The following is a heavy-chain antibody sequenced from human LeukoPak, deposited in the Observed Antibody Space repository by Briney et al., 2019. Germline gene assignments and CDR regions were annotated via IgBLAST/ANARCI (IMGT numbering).Heavy chain of an antibody. D-gene: IGHD3-10*01. CDR2: IYYSGST. V-gene: IGHV4-59*01. CDR1: GGSISSYY. Sequence: SETLSLTCTVSGGSISSYYWSWIRQPPGKGLEWIGYIYYSGSTNHNPSLKSRVTISVDTSKNQFSLRLSSVTAADTAVYYCARGDLWFGELSRFDPWGQGTLVTVSS. J-gene: IGHJ5*02. CDR3: ARGDLWFGELSRFDP.